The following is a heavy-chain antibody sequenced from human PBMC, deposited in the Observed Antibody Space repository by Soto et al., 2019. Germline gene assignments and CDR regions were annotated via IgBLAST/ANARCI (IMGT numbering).Heavy chain of an antibody. V-gene: IGHV3-30*18. J-gene: IGHJ6*02. Sequence: GGSLRLSRAASGFTFSSYGMHWVRQAPGKGLEWVSVISYDGSNKYDADSVKGRFTISRDNSKNTLYLQLNSLRAEDTAVYYCAKDWTPVRPGDYFAMDVWGQGTTVTVSS. CDR1: GFTFSSYG. D-gene: IGHD6-6*01. CDR3: AKDWTPVRPGDYFAMDV. CDR2: ISYDGSNK.